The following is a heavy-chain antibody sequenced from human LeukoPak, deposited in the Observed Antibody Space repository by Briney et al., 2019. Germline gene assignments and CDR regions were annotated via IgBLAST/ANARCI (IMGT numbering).Heavy chain of an antibody. CDR2: IYHTGST. Sequence: SETLSLTCTVSGGSISTYYWSWIRQSPGKGLEWIGYIYHTGSTSYSPSLKSRVTISADTSQNQFSLKLSSVTAADTAVYYCASRKLGNDYWGQGTLVTVSS. V-gene: IGHV4-59*01. J-gene: IGHJ4*02. CDR3: ASRKLGNDY. D-gene: IGHD7-27*01. CDR1: GGSISTYY.